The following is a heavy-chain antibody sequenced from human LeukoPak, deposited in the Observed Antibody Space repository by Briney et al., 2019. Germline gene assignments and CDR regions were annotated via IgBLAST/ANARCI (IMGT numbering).Heavy chain of an antibody. D-gene: IGHD3-3*01. CDR3: AAQRGASLHDFWSTRLFDP. J-gene: IGHJ5*02. V-gene: IGHV1-58*02. Sequence: SVKVSCKASGFTFHTSAMQWVRQARGQRLEWIGWIVLGSGNTVYSHKFHDRVIITRDISTSTVYMELDSLGSEDTAVYHCAAQRGASLHDFWSTRLFDPWGQGTLVTVSS. CDR2: IVLGSGNT. CDR1: GFTFHTSA.